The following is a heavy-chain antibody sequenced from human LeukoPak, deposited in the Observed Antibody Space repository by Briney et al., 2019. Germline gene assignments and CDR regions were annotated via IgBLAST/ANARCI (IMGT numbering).Heavy chain of an antibody. CDR2: INPNSGGT. J-gene: IGHJ4*02. D-gene: IGHD7-27*01. V-gene: IGHV1-2*02. CDR1: GYTFTGYY. Sequence: GASVKVSCKASGYTFTGYYMHWVRQAPGQGLEWVGWINPNSGGTNYAQKFQGRVTMTRDTSISTAYMELSRLRSDDTAVYYCARDAGDQATFDYWGQGTLVTVSS. CDR3: ARDAGDQATFDY.